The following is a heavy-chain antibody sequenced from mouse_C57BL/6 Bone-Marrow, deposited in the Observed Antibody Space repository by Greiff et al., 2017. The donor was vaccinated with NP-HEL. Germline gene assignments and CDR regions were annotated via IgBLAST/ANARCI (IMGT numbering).Heavy chain of an antibody. J-gene: IGHJ3*01. CDR1: GYTFRSYG. Sequence: QVHVKQSGAELARPGASVKLSCKASGYTFRSYGISWVKQRTGKGLEWIGEIYPRSGNTYYNGKFKGKATLTADKSSSTAYMQLSSLASADSAVCFCARGMLGFYYYGSSLGWFAYCGQGTLVTVSA. V-gene: IGHV1-81*01. CDR3: ARGMLGFYYYGSSLGWFAY. CDR2: IYPRSGNT. D-gene: IGHD1-1*01.